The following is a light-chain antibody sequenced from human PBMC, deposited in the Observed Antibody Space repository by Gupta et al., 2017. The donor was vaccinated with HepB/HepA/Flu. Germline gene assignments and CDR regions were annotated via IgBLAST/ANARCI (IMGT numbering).Light chain of an antibody. V-gene: IGLV1-44*01. Sequence: QPVLTPPPSASGTPWQRVTISCSGSSSDIGSNNVNWYQQLPGTAPKLLMYSNNQRPSGVPDRFSGSKSGTTASLAISGLQSEDEADYYCAAWDDTLKHVIFGGGTKLTVL. CDR3: AAWDDTLKHVI. J-gene: IGLJ2*01. CDR1: SSDIGSNN. CDR2: SNN.